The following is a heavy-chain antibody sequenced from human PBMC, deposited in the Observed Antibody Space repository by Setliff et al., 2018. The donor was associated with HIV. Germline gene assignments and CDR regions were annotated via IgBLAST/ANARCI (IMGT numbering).Heavy chain of an antibody. Sequence: PGGSLRLSCAASGFTFSSYSMNWVRQAPGKGLEWVSVIYSGGGTYYADSVKGRFTISRDTSKNTLYLQMNSLRAEDTAVYYCARARGTNWPFDYWGQGTLVTVSS. V-gene: IGHV3-66*01. CDR1: GFTFSSYS. D-gene: IGHD1-1*01. CDR3: ARARGTNWPFDY. J-gene: IGHJ4*02. CDR2: IYSGGGT.